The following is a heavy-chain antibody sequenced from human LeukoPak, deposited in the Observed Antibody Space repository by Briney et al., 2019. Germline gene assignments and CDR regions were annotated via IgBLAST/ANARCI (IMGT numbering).Heavy chain of an antibody. CDR1: GYTFTGYY. J-gene: IGHJ3*02. Sequence: ASVKVSCKASGYTFTGYYMHWVRQAPGQGLEWMGWINPNSGGTNYAQKFQGRVTMTRDTSISTAYMELSRLRSDDTAVYYCARDTSKESSGCYYLKAGAFDIWGQGTMVTVSS. CDR3: ARDTSKESSGCYYLKAGAFDI. V-gene: IGHV1-2*02. D-gene: IGHD3-22*01. CDR2: INPNSGGT.